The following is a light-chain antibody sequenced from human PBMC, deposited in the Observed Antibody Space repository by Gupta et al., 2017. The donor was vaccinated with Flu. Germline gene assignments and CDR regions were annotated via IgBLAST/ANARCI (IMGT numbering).Light chain of an antibody. CDR2: SSN. J-gene: IGLJ1*01. V-gene: IGLV1-44*01. Sequence: ISCSGSSSNIGSNTVNWYQQLPGTAPKLLIYSSNHRPSGVPDRFSGSKSCTSASLASSGLQSEDEADYYCAAWDDSLNGYVFGTGTKVTV. CDR1: SSNIGSNT. CDR3: AAWDDSLNGYV.